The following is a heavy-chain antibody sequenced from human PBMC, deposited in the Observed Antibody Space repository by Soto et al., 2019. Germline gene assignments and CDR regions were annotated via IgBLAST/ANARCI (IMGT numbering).Heavy chain of an antibody. J-gene: IGHJ3*02. V-gene: IGHV3-23*01. CDR1: EFTFSSYA. D-gene: IGHD1-26*01. CDR3: AKVPTGEMGTVFQAFDI. CDR2: ISGSGGST. Sequence: QLWESGGGLVQPGGSLRLSCVASEFTFSSYAMSWVRQAPGKGLEWVSAISGSGGSTYYADSVKGRFAVSRDNSKSTLYLQMNSLRDEDTAVYYCAKVPTGEMGTVFQAFDIWGQGTMVTVSS.